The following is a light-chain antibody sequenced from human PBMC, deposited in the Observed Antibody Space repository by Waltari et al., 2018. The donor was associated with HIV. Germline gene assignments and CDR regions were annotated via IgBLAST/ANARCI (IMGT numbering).Light chain of an antibody. CDR3: CSYAGLKV. Sequence: QSALTQPRSVSGSPGQSVTISCTGTSSDVGGYNYVSWYQQHPGKAPKLMIYDVSKRPSGFPDRFSGSKSGNTASLTISGLQAEDEADYYCCSYAGLKVFGTGTKVTVL. CDR2: DVS. V-gene: IGLV2-11*01. CDR1: SSDVGGYNY. J-gene: IGLJ1*01.